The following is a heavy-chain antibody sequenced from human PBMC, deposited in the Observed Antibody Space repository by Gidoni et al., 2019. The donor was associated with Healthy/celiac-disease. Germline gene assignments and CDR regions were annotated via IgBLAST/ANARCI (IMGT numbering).Heavy chain of an antibody. CDR1: GFTFSSSS. J-gene: IGHJ6*02. CDR3: ARDSDNIDYGGMDYYYGMDV. V-gene: IGHV3-21*01. CDR2: ISSSSSYI. D-gene: IGHD4-17*01. Sequence: EVQLVESGGGLVKPGGSLRLSCAASGFTFSSSSMNWVRQAPGKGLEWVSSISSSSSYIYYADSVKGRFTISRDNAKNSLYLQMNSLRAEDTAVYYCARDSDNIDYGGMDYYYGMDVWGQGTTVTVSS.